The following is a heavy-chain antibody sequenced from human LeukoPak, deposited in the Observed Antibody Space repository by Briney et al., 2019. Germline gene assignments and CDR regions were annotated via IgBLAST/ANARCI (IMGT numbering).Heavy chain of an antibody. Sequence: PGGSLRLSCAASGFIFSSYGMIWVRQAPGKGLEWVSYISSSSTITYADSVKGRFTVSRDNAKNSLYLQMNSLRAEDTAVYYCVRETSGLDYWGQGTLITVSS. J-gene: IGHJ4*02. CDR1: GFIFSSYG. D-gene: IGHD6-19*01. CDR3: VRETSGLDY. V-gene: IGHV3-48*01. CDR2: ISSSSTI.